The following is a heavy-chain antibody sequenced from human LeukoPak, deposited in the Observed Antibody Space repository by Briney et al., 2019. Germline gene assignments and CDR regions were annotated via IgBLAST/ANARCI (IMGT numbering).Heavy chain of an antibody. J-gene: IGHJ4*02. Sequence: GGSLRLSCAASGFTFSSYAMHWVRQAPGKGLEWVSVISYDGSNKYYADSVKGRFTISRDNSKNTLYLQMNSLRAEDTAVYYCARAEYYYDSSVDYWGQGTLVTVSS. V-gene: IGHV3-30-3*01. CDR2: ISYDGSNK. CDR1: GFTFSSYA. CDR3: ARAEYYYDSSVDY. D-gene: IGHD3-22*01.